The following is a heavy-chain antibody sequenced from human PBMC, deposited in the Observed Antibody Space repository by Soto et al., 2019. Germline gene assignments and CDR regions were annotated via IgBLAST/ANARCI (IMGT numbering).Heavy chain of an antibody. CDR2: ISYDGSNK. CDR1: GFTFSSYG. Sequence: QVQLVESGGGVVQPGRSLRLSCAASGFTFSSYGMHWVRQAPGKGLEWVAVISYDGSNKYYADSVKGRFTISRDNSKNKLYLQMNSLRAEDTAVYYCAKDRWGSGGSCYSYWGQGTLVTVSS. J-gene: IGHJ4*02. CDR3: AKDRWGSGGSCYSY. V-gene: IGHV3-30*18. D-gene: IGHD2-15*01.